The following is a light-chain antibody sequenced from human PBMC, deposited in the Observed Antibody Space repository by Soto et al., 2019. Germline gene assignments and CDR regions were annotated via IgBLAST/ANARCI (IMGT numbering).Light chain of an antibody. CDR3: TSYTTSSTGV. J-gene: IGLJ3*02. Sequence: QSALTQPASVSASPGQSITISCTGTSSDVGVYDYVSWYQQHPGKAPKLMIYEVSNRPSGVSNRFSGSKSGNTASLTISGLQADDEANYYCTSYTTSSTGVFGGGTKLTVL. CDR1: SSDVGVYDY. CDR2: EVS. V-gene: IGLV2-14*01.